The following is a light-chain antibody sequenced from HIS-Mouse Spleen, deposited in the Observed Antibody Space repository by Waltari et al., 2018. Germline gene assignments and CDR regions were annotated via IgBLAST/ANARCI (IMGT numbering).Light chain of an antibody. CDR1: QGISSA. V-gene: IGKV1-13*02. CDR3: QQFNSYPPLT. CDR2: DAS. Sequence: AIQLTQSPSSLSASVADRVTITCRASQGISSALAWYQQKPGKAPKLLIYDASSLESGVPSRFSGSGSGTDFTLTISSLQPEDFATYYCQQFNSYPPLTFGGGTKVEIK. J-gene: IGKJ4*01.